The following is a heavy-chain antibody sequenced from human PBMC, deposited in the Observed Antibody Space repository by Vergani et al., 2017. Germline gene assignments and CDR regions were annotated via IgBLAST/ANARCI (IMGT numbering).Heavy chain of an antibody. V-gene: IGHV4-31*11. D-gene: IGHD6-25*01. CDR2: IFYSGTT. CDR1: GGPISSGDHC. Sequence: QVQLQESGPGVVKPSQTLSLTCAVSGGPISSGDHCWTWIRQRPGKGLEWIGYIFYSGTTYNNPSLRSRLTISVDTCQNQFSLKLRSVTDADTAVYFCAQVGTQVPATSHFYYMDVWGKGTTVVVSS. CDR3: AQVGTQVPATSHFYYMDV. J-gene: IGHJ6*03.